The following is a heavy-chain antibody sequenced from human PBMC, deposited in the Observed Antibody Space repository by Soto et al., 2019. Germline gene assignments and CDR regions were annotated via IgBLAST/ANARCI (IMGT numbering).Heavy chain of an antibody. V-gene: IGHV3-23*01. J-gene: IGHJ4*02. CDR1: GFTFSSHV. D-gene: IGHD6-13*01. CDR3: AKGYHSSWWEGY. CDR2: INTNGGST. Sequence: EVQVLESGGGLVQPGGSLRLSCVASGFTFSSHVMTWVRQAPGKGLEWVSSINTNGGSTYYAESVKGRFTISRDNSRNTLSLQMSSLRAEDTAVYYCAKGYHSSWWEGYWGQGTLVTVSS.